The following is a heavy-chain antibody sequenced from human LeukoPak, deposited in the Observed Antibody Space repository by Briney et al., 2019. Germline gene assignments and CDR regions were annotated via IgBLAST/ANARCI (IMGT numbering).Heavy chain of an antibody. CDR1: GGSMSTYY. Sequence: PSETPSLTCTVSGGSMSTYYWSWIRQPPGKGLEWIGYIYYSGSTNYNPSLKSRVTISLDTSKNQFSLKLNSVTAADTAVYYCAREGGSGSLFDYWGQGTLVTVSS. D-gene: IGHD3-10*01. CDR3: AREGGSGSLFDY. CDR2: IYYSGST. J-gene: IGHJ4*02. V-gene: IGHV4-59*01.